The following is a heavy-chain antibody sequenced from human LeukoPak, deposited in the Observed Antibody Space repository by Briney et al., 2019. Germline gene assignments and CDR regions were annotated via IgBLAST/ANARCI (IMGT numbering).Heavy chain of an antibody. Sequence: SVKVSCKASGGTFSSYAISWVRQAPGQGLEWMGRTIPILGIANYAQKFQGRVTITADKSTSTAYMELSSLRSEDTAVYYCAAAPRYYDSSGYQEFDYWGQGTLVTVSS. D-gene: IGHD3-22*01. J-gene: IGHJ4*02. CDR1: GGTFSSYA. V-gene: IGHV1-69*04. CDR3: AAAPRYYDSSGYQEFDY. CDR2: TIPILGIA.